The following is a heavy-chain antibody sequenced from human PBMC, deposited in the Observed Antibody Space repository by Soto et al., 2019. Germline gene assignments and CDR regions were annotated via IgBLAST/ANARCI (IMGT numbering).Heavy chain of an antibody. CDR3: ARGGAARCPDNRWFDP. CDR2: IYPTGIT. CDR1: GGSISSYY. V-gene: IGHV4-4*07. Sequence: PSETLSLTCTVSGGSISSYYWTWLRQPAGKGLEWIGRIYPTGITNYNPSLKSRVTMSIDTSNNQFSLKLRSVTAADTAVYYCARGGAARCPDNRWFDPWGQGTLVTVSS. D-gene: IGHD6-6*01. J-gene: IGHJ5*02.